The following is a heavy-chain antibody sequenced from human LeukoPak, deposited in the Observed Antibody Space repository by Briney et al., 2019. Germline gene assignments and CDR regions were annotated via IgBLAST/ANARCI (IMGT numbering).Heavy chain of an antibody. V-gene: IGHV3-64D*06. CDR1: GFTFSSYA. D-gene: IGHD6-19*01. Sequence: GGSLRLSCSASGFTFSSYAMHWVRQAPGKGLEYVSAISSNGGSTYYADSVKGRFTTSRDNSKNTLYLQMSSLRAEDTAVYYCVKDLHSSGWYGAYWGQGTLVTVSS. CDR2: ISSNGGST. CDR3: VKDLHSSGWYGAY. J-gene: IGHJ4*02.